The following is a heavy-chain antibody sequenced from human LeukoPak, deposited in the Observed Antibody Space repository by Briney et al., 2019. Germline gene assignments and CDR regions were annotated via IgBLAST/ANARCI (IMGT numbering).Heavy chain of an antibody. J-gene: IGHJ4*02. CDR1: GFTFSRYS. CDR3: ARHWWDSSGSYHFDY. Sequence: GGSLRLSCAASGFTFSRYSMSWVRQAPGKGLEWVANIKQDGSEIYYVASVKGRFTISRDNAKNSLYLQMNSLRADDTAVYYCARHWWDSSGSYHFDYWGQGTPVTVSS. D-gene: IGHD6-19*01. V-gene: IGHV3-7*05. CDR2: IKQDGSEI.